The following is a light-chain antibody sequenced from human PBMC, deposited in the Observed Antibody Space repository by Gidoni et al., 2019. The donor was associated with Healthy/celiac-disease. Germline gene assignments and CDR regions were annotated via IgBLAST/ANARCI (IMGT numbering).Light chain of an antibody. CDR3: QQRSNWLT. CDR2: DAS. J-gene: IGKJ4*01. V-gene: IGKV3-11*01. CDR1: QSVSRD. Sequence: EIVLTQSPATLSLSPGERATLSCSASQSVSRDLACYQQKPGQAPRLLIYDASNRATGIPARFSGSGSGTDFTLTISSLEPEDFAVYYCQQRSNWLTFGGGTKVEIK.